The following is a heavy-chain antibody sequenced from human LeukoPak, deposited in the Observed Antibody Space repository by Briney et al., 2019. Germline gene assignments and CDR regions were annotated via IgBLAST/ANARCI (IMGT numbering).Heavy chain of an antibody. CDR3: ARGHCSGGSCYVVFDY. J-gene: IGHJ4*02. CDR1: GYTFTSYA. CDR2: INAGNGNT. D-gene: IGHD2-15*01. V-gene: IGHV1-3*01. Sequence: GASVKVSCKASGYTFTSYAMHWVRQAPGQRLEWMGWINAGNGNTKYSQKFQGRVTITRDTSASTAYMELSSLRSEDAAVYYCARGHCSGGSCYVVFDYWGQGTLVTVSS.